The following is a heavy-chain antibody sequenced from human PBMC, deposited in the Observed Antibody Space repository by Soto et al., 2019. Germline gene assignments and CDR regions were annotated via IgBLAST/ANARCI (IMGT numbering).Heavy chain of an antibody. Sequence: GGSLRLSCAASGFTFSSYWMHWVRQAPGKGLVWVSRINSDGSSTSYADSVKGRFTISRDNAKNTLYLQMNSLRAEDTAVYYCARALRCSDGSCYSTSFDYWGQGTLVTVSS. CDR2: INSDGSST. J-gene: IGHJ4*02. V-gene: IGHV3-74*01. CDR3: ARALRCSDGSCYSTSFDY. CDR1: GFTFSSYW. D-gene: IGHD2-15*01.